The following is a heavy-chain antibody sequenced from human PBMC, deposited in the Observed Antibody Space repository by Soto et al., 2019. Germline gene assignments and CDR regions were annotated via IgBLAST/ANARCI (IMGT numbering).Heavy chain of an antibody. CDR2: ICDSGTT. D-gene: IGHD2-2*01. Sequence: AETLSLTCNVSGGSISSYYWNWIRQPPGKGLEWVGYICDSGTTTYNPSLERAVTTAADTTKNQSSLKLGYGPTADTTAYYCGRGGSKYGMDVWGQGTTVTVSS. CDR3: GRGGSKYGMDV. V-gene: IGHV4-59*01. CDR1: GGSISSYY. J-gene: IGHJ6*02.